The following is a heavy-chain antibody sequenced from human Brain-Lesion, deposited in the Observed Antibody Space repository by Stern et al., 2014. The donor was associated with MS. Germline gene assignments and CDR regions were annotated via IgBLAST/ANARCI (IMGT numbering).Heavy chain of an antibody. J-gene: IGHJ3*02. D-gene: IGHD1-14*01. CDR1: GGSISSSNW. CDR3: ARELPDLNAFDI. V-gene: IGHV4-4*02. CDR2: IYHSGGT. Sequence: MQLVESGPGLVKPSGTLSLTCAVSGGSISSSNWWSWVRQSPGKGLEWIGEIYHSGGTKYSPSFESRVIISVDKSKNQFSLKLSYLTAADTAVYYCARELPDLNAFDIWGQGTMVTVSS.